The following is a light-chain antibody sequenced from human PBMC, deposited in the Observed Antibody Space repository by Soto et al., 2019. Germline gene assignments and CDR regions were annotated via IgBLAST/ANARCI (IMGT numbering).Light chain of an antibody. CDR2: AAS. CDR1: QSISSY. V-gene: IGKV1-39*01. Sequence: DIQMTQSPSSLSASVGDRVTITCRASQSISSYLNWYQQKPGKAPKLLIYAASTLQSGVPSRFSGSGSGPDFTLTISSLQPEDFATYYCQQSYSTSPYTFGQGTKLEIK. J-gene: IGKJ2*01. CDR3: QQSYSTSPYT.